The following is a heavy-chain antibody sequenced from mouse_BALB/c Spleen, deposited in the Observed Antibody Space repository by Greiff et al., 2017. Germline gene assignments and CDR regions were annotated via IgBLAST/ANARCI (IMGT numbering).Heavy chain of an antibody. Sequence: EVQGVESGGGLVQPGGSRKLSCAASGFTFSDYGMAWVRQAPGKGPEWVAFISNLAYSIYYADTVTGRFTISRENAKNTLYLEMSSLRSEDTAMYYCARDPHYYGSSPYYFDYWGQGTTLTVSS. J-gene: IGHJ2*01. D-gene: IGHD1-1*01. CDR1: GFTFSDYG. CDR3: ARDPHYYGSSPYYFDY. V-gene: IGHV5-15*02. CDR2: ISNLAYSI.